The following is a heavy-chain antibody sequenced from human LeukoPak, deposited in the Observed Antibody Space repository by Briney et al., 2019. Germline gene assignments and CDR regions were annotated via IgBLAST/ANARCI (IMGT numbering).Heavy chain of an antibody. J-gene: IGHJ4*02. CDR3: AKGLERESRLDS. V-gene: IGHV3-23*01. CDR2: ISNSGGST. Sequence: PGGSLRLSCAASGFTFNTYTMYWVRQAPGKGLEWVSGISNSGGSTYYADSVKGRFTISRDNSKNTLYLQMNSLRAEDTALYYCAKGLERESRLDSWGQGTLVTVS. CDR1: GFTFNTYT. D-gene: IGHD1-1*01.